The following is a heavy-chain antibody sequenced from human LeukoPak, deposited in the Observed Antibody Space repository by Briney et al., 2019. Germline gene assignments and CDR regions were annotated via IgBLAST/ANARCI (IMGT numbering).Heavy chain of an antibody. V-gene: IGHV1-69*05. CDR3: ARDTYYYDSSGSAFDI. Sequence: SVKVSCKASGGTFSSYAISWVRQAPGQGLEWMGRIIPIFGTANYAQKFQGRVTITTDESTSTAYMELSSLRSEDTAVYYCARDTYYYDSSGSAFDIWGQGTMVTVSS. CDR1: GGTFSSYA. CDR2: IIPIFGTA. D-gene: IGHD3-22*01. J-gene: IGHJ3*02.